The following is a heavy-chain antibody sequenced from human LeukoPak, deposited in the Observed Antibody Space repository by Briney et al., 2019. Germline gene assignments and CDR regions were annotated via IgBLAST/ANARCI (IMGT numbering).Heavy chain of an antibody. CDR3: ARDRVGWNDVWNRFDP. V-gene: IGHV1-18*04. CDR1: GYTFTSYG. CDR2: ISAYNGNT. D-gene: IGHD1-1*01. J-gene: IGHJ5*02. Sequence: GASVKVSCKASGYTFTSYGISWVRQAPGQGLEWMGWISAYNGNTNYAQKLQGRVTMTTDTSTSTAYMELRSLRSDDTAVYYCARDRVGWNDVWNRFDPWGQGTLVTVSP.